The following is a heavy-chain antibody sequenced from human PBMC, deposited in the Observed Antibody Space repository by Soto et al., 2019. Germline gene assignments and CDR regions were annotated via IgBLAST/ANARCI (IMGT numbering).Heavy chain of an antibody. Sequence: GGSLRLSCAASGFTFSSYAMSWVRQAPGKGLEWVSAISGSGGSTYYADPVKGRFTISRDNSKNTLYLQMNSLRAEDTAVYYCAKGTIFGVAPTPFDYWGQGTLVTVSS. CDR3: AKGTIFGVAPTPFDY. V-gene: IGHV3-23*01. J-gene: IGHJ4*02. D-gene: IGHD3-3*01. CDR1: GFTFSSYA. CDR2: ISGSGGST.